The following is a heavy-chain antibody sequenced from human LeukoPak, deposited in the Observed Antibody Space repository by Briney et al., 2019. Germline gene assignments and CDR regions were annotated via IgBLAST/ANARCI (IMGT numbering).Heavy chain of an antibody. CDR1: GGSISSYY. J-gene: IGHJ6*03. CDR2: IYYSGST. Sequence: PSETLSLTCTVSGGSISSYYWSWIRQPPGKGLEWIGYIYYSGSTDYNPSLKSRVTLSVDTSKNQFSLKLSSVTAADTAVYYCARGYYYYYMDVWGKGTTVTVSS. CDR3: ARGYYYYYMDV. V-gene: IGHV4-59*01.